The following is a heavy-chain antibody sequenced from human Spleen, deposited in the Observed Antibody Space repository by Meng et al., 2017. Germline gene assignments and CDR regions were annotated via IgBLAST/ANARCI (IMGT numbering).Heavy chain of an antibody. D-gene: IGHD3-22*01. CDR1: GGSFSDYY. CDR2: INHSGST. J-gene: IGHJ5*02. Sequence: SETLSLTCVVSGGSFSDYYWSWIRQPPGKGLEWIGEINHSGSTNYNPSLESRATISVDTSQNNLSLKLSSVTAADSAVYYCARDLQYYYDSSGYYYGVHWFDPWGQGTLVTVSS. V-gene: IGHV4-34*01. CDR3: ARDLQYYYDSSGYYYGVHWFDP.